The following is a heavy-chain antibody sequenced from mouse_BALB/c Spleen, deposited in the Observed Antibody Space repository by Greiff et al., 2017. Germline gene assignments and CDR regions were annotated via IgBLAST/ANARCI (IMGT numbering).Heavy chain of an antibody. CDR2: IYWDDDK. CDR3: ARSIYYDYSLWYFDV. V-gene: IGHV8-12*01. J-gene: IGHJ1*01. D-gene: IGHD2-4*01. CDR1: GFSLSTSGMG. Sequence: QVTLKVSGPGILQPSQTLSLTCSFSGFSLSTSGMGVSWIRQPSGKGLEWLAHIYWDDDKRYNPSLKSRLTISKDTSRNQVFLKITSVDTADTATYYCARSIYYDYSLWYFDVWGAGTTVTVAS.